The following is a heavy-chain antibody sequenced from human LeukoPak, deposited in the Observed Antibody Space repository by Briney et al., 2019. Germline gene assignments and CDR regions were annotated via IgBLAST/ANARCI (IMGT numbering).Heavy chain of an antibody. CDR3: AGXRXVYXSSSNLGRHFDS. CDR1: GGSITSYY. Sequence: PSETLSXTCTVSGGSITSYYWSWIRQPPGKGLEWIGCIYYSGSTSYNPSLTRRVTISVDTCKNKCSLRQKSVNAADTAVYYFAGXRXVYXSSSNLGRHFDSWGQGTLVTVSS. V-gene: IGHV4-59*01. D-gene: IGHD6-6*01. J-gene: IGHJ4*02. CDR2: IYYSGST.